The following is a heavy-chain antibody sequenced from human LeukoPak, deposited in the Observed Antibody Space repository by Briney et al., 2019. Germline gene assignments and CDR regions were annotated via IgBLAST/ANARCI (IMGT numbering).Heavy chain of an antibody. V-gene: IGHV3-23*01. CDR1: GFTLSTNA. Sequence: GGSLRLSCLTSGFTLSTNAMGWVRQAPGKGLEWLSGISGSGASTYYADSVKGRFTISRDDSRNTLYLQMNSLRGDDTAVYYCAKDVGKWESLHFFDYWGQGTLVTVSS. CDR2: ISGSGAST. CDR3: AKDVGKWESLHFFDY. J-gene: IGHJ4*02. D-gene: IGHD1-26*01.